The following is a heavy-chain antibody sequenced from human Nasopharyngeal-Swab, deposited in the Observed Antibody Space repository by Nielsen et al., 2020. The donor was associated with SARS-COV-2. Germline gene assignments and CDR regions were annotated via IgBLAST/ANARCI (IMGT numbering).Heavy chain of an antibody. D-gene: IGHD5-18*01. CDR3: AKPETGIQLWSTEPLDY. V-gene: IGHV3-23*01. CDR2: ISGSGGST. Sequence: GASLKISCAASGYIFSSYAMSWVRQAPGKGLEWVSAISGSGGSTYYADSVKGRFTISRDNSKNALYVQMNGLRAEDTAVYYCAKPETGIQLWSTEPLDYWGQGTLVTVSS. CDR1: GYIFSSYA. J-gene: IGHJ4*02.